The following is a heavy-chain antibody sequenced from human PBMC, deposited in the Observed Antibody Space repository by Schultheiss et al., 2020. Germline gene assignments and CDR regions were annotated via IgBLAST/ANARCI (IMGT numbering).Heavy chain of an antibody. CDR1: GGSISSYY. CDR3: ARHPHLTGVDY. J-gene: IGHJ4*02. CDR2: IYYGGTT. Sequence: SETLSLTCTVSGGSISSYYWGWIRQPPGKGLEWIGSIYYGGTTYYNPSLKSRVAISVDTSRTHLSLKLSSVTAADTAVYYCARHPHLTGVDYWGQGTLVTVSS. D-gene: IGHD7-27*01. V-gene: IGHV4-39*01.